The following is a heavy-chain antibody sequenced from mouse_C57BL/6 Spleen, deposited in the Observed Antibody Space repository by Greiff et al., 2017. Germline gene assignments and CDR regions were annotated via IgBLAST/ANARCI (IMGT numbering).Heavy chain of an antibody. CDR3: ARVRFAYGNYEGGAMDY. Sequence: QVQLQQSGAELMKPGASVKLSCKATGYTFTGYWIEWVKQRPGHGLEWIGEILPGSGSTNYNEKFKGKATFTADTSSNTAYMQLSSLTTEDSAIYYWARVRFAYGNYEGGAMDYWGQGTSVTVSS. J-gene: IGHJ4*01. D-gene: IGHD2-1*01. V-gene: IGHV1-9*01. CDR2: ILPGSGST. CDR1: GYTFTGYW.